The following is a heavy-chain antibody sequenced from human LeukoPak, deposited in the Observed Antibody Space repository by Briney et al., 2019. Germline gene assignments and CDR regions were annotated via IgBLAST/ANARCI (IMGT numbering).Heavy chain of an antibody. CDR3: VRTPPNWGADY. J-gene: IGHJ4*02. D-gene: IGHD7-27*01. V-gene: IGHV1-8*01. Sequence: ASVKVSCKASGYTFTSYDINWVRQAPGQGPEWMGWMSPNSGITGYAQKFQGRVTMTRNTAISTAYMELSSLRSEDTAVYYCVRTPPNWGADYWGKGTLVTVSS. CDR1: GYTFTSYD. CDR2: MSPNSGIT.